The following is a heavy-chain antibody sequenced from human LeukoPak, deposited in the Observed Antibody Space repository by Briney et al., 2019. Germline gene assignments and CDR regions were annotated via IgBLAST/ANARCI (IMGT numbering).Heavy chain of an antibody. V-gene: IGHV3-48*02. Sequence: GGSLRLSCAASGFTSSSNAMNWVRQAPGKGLEWVSYISSSSSPIYYADSVKGRFTISRDNAKNSLYLQMNSLRDEDTAVYYCARTAVGGNSGYAHSYYFDYWGQGTLVTVSS. CDR2: ISSSSSPI. CDR1: GFTSSSNA. J-gene: IGHJ4*02. D-gene: IGHD5-12*01. CDR3: ARTAVGGNSGYAHSYYFDY.